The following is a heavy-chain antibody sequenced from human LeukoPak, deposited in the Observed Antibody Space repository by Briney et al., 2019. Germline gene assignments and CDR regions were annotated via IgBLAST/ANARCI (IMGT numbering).Heavy chain of an antibody. V-gene: IGHV3-11*01. D-gene: IGHD3-22*01. Sequence: GGSLRLSCAASGFTFSDYYMSWVRQAPGRGLEWVSYITSSDDTIYYADSVKGRFTISRDNAKNSLYLQMKSLRAEDTAVYYCARDLHYYDSSGLLTRGAFDIWGQGTMVTVSS. CDR1: GFTFSDYY. CDR2: ITSSDDTI. CDR3: ARDLHYYDSSGLLTRGAFDI. J-gene: IGHJ3*02.